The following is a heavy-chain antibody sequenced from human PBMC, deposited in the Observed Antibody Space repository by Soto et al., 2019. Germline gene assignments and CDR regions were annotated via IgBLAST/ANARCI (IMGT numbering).Heavy chain of an antibody. CDR1: GFSLSTSGVG. J-gene: IGHJ3*02. V-gene: IGHV2-5*02. Sequence: QITLKESGPTLVKPTQTLTLTCTFSGFSLSTSGVGVGWIRQPPGKALEWLALIYWDDDKRYSPSLKSRLTITKDTSKTQVVLTMTNMDPVDTATYYCAHRPEDRDAFDIWGQGTMVTVSS. D-gene: IGHD2-15*01. CDR2: IYWDDDK. CDR3: AHRPEDRDAFDI.